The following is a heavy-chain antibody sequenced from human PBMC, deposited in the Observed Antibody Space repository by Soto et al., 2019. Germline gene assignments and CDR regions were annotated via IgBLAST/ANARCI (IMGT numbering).Heavy chain of an antibody. V-gene: IGHV1-8*01. J-gene: IGHJ3*02. Sequence: GASVKVSCKASGYTFTSYDINWVRQATVQVLEWMVCMNPNSGNTGYAQKFQGRVTMTRNTSISTAYMELSSLRSEDTAVYYCARLRRPSSYYDSSGYAFAIWGQGTMVTVSS. CDR2: MNPNSGNT. CDR1: GYTFTSYD. D-gene: IGHD3-22*01. CDR3: ARLRRPSSYYDSSGYAFAI.